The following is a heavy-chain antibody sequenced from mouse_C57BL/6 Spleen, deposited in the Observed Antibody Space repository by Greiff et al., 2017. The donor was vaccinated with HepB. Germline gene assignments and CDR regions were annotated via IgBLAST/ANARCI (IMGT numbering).Heavy chain of an antibody. D-gene: IGHD2-1*01. J-gene: IGHJ3*01. CDR3: ARSRVYYGNYEAY. V-gene: IGHV1-82*01. CDR1: GYAFSSSW. CDR2: IYPGDGDT. Sequence: QVHVKQSGPELVKPGASVKISCKASGYAFSSSWMNWVKQRPGKGLEWIGRIYPGDGDTNYNGKFKGKATLTADKSSSTAYMQLSSLTSEDSAVYFCARSRVYYGNYEAYWGQGTLVTVSA.